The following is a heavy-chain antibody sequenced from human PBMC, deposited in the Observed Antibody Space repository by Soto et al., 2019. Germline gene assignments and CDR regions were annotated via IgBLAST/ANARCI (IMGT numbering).Heavy chain of an antibody. CDR1: GFTFKTHA. J-gene: IGHJ6*02. Sequence: QVQLVESGGGVVQPGTSLRLSCAASGFTFKTHAMHWVLQAPGKGLEWMAVIAYDGNEKFSADSVKGRFTISRDNSKNALYLQITTRRNADTAVYYCGKDVGDYVPYDYRVDVWGQGTTVTVSS. CDR3: GKDVGDYVPYDYRVDV. D-gene: IGHD3-10*02. V-gene: IGHV3-30*18. CDR2: IAYDGNEK.